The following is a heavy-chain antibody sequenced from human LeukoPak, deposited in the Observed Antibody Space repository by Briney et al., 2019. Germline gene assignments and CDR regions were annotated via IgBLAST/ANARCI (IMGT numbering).Heavy chain of an antibody. Sequence: SETLSLTCTVSDGSISSYYWSWIRQPPGKGLEWIGYIYYSGSTNYNPSLKSRVTISVDTSKNQFSLKLSSVTAADTAVYYCARDEDSSSWSYFDYWGQGTLVTVSS. D-gene: IGHD6-13*01. J-gene: IGHJ4*02. CDR3: ARDEDSSSWSYFDY. V-gene: IGHV4-59*12. CDR2: IYYSGST. CDR1: DGSISSYY.